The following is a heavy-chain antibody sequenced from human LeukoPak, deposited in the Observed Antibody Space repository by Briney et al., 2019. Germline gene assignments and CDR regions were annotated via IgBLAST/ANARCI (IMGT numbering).Heavy chain of an antibody. V-gene: IGHV4-4*07. Sequence: SETVSLTCTVSGGSISSYYWSWVRQPAGKGLEWIGRIYTSGSTNYNPSLKSRVTMSVDTSKNQFSLKLSSVTAADTAVYYCARDLGSGWTEGYNWFDPWGQGTLVTVSS. D-gene: IGHD6-19*01. CDR3: ARDLGSGWTEGYNWFDP. CDR2: IYTSGST. CDR1: GGSISSYY. J-gene: IGHJ5*02.